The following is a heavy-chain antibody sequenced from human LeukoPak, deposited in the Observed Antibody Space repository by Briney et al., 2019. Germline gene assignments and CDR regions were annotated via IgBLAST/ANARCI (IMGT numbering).Heavy chain of an antibody. V-gene: IGHV3-30*18. Sequence: GGSLRLSCAASGFTLSTYGMHWVRQAPGKGLEWVAVISHDGSKEYYADSVKGRFTISRDNSKNTLYLQMNSLRAEDTAVYYCAKPLYYYPSGSSYYYGMDVWGQGTTVTVSS. CDR1: GFTLSTYG. CDR3: AKPLYYYPSGSSYYYGMDV. J-gene: IGHJ6*02. D-gene: IGHD3-10*01. CDR2: ISHDGSKE.